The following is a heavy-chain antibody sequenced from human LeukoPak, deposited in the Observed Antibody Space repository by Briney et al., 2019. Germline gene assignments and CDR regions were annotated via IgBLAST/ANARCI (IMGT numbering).Heavy chain of an antibody. CDR3: AEDGRADYQLYWFYDP. J-gene: IGHJ2*01. V-gene: IGHV3-30*18. D-gene: IGHD4-11*01. CDR2: ISYDGSNK. CDR1: GFTFSTYG. Sequence: SGGSLRLSWAAAGFTFSTYGTHWVRQAPGKGLEWVAVISYDGSNKYYADSVKGRFTISRDTSKNTLYLQMNSLRTEDTAVFYCAEDGRADYQLYWFYDPWRRGILVTVSS.